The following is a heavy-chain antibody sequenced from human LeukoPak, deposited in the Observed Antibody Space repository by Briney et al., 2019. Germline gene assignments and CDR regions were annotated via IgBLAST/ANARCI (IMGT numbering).Heavy chain of an antibody. V-gene: IGHV1-18*01. Sequence: ASVKVSCTLSGYNSKDAVIVWVRQAPGQGLEWMGWVCVDRGNGVHAPRFQDRVTRTTDIATTTAYMDLRSLRSDDTAVYYCARLLGQLHHDGSGSRAFDVRGQGTMVTVSS. CDR3: ARLLGQLHHDGSGSRAFDV. CDR1: GYNSKDAV. CDR2: VCVDRGNG. D-gene: IGHD2-15*01. J-gene: IGHJ3*01.